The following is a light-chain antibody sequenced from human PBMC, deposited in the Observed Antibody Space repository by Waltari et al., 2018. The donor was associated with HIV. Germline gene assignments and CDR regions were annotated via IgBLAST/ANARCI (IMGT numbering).Light chain of an antibody. Sequence: DIQMTQSPSSLSASVGDRVTITCQASQDISSYLNWYQKKPGKAPKLLIYDASDLETGVPSRFSGSGSGTDFTFTISSLQPADIATYYCQQYDDVPVTFGPGTKVEIK. CDR2: DAS. J-gene: IGKJ3*01. CDR1: QDISSY. CDR3: QQYDDVPVT. V-gene: IGKV1-33*01.